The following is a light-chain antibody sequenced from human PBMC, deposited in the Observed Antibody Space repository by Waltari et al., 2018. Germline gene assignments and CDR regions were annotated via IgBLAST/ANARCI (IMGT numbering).Light chain of an antibody. CDR3: CSYAGRGTYV. V-gene: IGLV2-23*02. Sequence: QSALTQPASVSGTPGQSITISCSGTTSDVGSYDLVSWYKQHPGEAPKLLICEVFKRPPDSSSRLSGSKSGSTASLTISGLQPEDEADYYCCSYAGRGTYVFGSGTKVTVL. CDR1: TSDVGSYDL. J-gene: IGLJ1*01. CDR2: EVF.